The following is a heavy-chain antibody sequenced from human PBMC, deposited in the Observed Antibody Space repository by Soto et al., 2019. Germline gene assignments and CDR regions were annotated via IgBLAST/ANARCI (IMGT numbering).Heavy chain of an antibody. CDR2: AIHVYGST. CDR3: ARRGVANSRDAFDI. V-gene: IGHV1-69*01. J-gene: IGHJ3*02. CDR1: GGTFSNYA. D-gene: IGHD1-26*01. Sequence: QVQLVQSGAEVKKPGTSVKVSCEVSGGTFSNYAITWVRQAPGQGLEWLGGAIHVYGSTNYAQKFQGRGTITAGESATTTFMELSSLRSDDPAVYYCARRGVANSRDAFDIWGQGTLFTVS.